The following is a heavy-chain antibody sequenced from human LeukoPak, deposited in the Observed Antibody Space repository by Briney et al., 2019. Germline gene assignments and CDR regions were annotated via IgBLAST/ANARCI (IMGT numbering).Heavy chain of an antibody. Sequence: GGSLRLSCAASGFTFSTYAMGWVRQAPGKGLEWVSSIKGGGGDPFYAESVRGRFTISRDNSKNTLYLQLNSLRAEDTAVCFCAKGGHDFNPFYCWGQGTLVTVSS. CDR1: GFTFSTYA. CDR2: IKGGGGDP. CDR3: AKGGHDFNPFYC. V-gene: IGHV3-23*01. D-gene: IGHD2-21*02. J-gene: IGHJ4*02.